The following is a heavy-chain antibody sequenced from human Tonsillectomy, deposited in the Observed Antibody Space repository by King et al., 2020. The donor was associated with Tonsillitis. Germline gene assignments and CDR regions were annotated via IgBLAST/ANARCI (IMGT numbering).Heavy chain of an antibody. CDR3: ARDLGGYSYGLDY. CDR2: IWYDGSNV. V-gene: IGHV3-33*08. J-gene: IGHJ4*02. Sequence: VQLVESGGGVVQPGRSLRLSCAASGFTFSSYGMHWVRQATGKGLEWGAFIWYDGSNVYYADSVKGRFTISRDNSKNTLYLQMNSLRAEDTAVYYCARDLGGYSYGLDYWGQGTLVTVSS. CDR1: GFTFSSYG. D-gene: IGHD5-18*01.